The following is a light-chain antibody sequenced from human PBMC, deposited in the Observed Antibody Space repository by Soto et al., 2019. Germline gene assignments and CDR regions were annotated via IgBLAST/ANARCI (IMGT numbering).Light chain of an antibody. Sequence: DIQMTQSPSTLSASVGDRVTITCRASQGVSYWLAWYQRKPGKAPKLLIYKASNLESGVPPRFRGSGSGTEFTLTINSLQPEDFATYYCQQYNSYSTWTFGQGTKVEIK. CDR1: QGVSYW. V-gene: IGKV1-5*03. J-gene: IGKJ1*01. CDR3: QQYNSYSTWT. CDR2: KAS.